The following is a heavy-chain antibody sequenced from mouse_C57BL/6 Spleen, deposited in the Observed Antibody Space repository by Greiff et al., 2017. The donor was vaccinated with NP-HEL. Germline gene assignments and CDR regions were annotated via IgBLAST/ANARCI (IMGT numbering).Heavy chain of an antibody. Sequence: QVHVKQPGAELVRPGTSVKLSCKASGYTFTSYWMHWVKQRPGQGLEWIGVIDPSDSYTNYNQKFKGKATLTVDTSSSTAYMQLSSLTSEDSAVYFCARGRWDFYGYSYWYFDGWGTETTVTVTA. V-gene: IGHV1-59*01. CDR3: ARGRWDFYGYSYWYFDG. J-gene: IGHJ1*03. D-gene: IGHD1-1*01. CDR2: IDPSDSYT. CDR1: GYTFTSYW.